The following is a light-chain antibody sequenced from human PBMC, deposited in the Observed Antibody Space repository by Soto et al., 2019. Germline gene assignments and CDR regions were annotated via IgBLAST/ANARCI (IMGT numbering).Light chain of an antibody. Sequence: QSVLTQQPSASGTPGQRVTISCSGSRSNIGSNTVNWYQQLPGTAPKLLIYSNNQRPSGVPERFSGSKSGTSASLAISGLQSEDEADYYCAAWDDSLNGMVFGGGTQLTVL. J-gene: IGLJ2*01. CDR2: SNN. CDR3: AAWDDSLNGMV. CDR1: RSNIGSNT. V-gene: IGLV1-44*01.